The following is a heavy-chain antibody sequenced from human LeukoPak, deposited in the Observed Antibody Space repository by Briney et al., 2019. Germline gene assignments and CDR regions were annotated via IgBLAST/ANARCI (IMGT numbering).Heavy chain of an antibody. CDR2: INPSGGST. D-gene: IGHD6-6*01. J-gene: IGHJ6*03. Sequence: ASVKVSCKASGYTFTNYYIHWVRQAPGQGLEWMGIINPSGGSTSYAQKFQGRVTMTRDTSTSTVNTDLSSLRSEDTAVYYCARDGSVYTGSPELGYYNYYMDVWGKGTTVTVSS. V-gene: IGHV1-46*01. CDR3: ARDGSVYTGSPELGYYNYYMDV. CDR1: GYTFTNYY.